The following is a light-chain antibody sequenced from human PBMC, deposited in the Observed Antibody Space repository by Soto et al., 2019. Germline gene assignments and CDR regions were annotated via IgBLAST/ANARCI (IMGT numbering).Light chain of an antibody. J-gene: IGKJ1*01. V-gene: IGKV3-11*01. CDR2: GAS. Sequence: EMVMTQSPATLSVSPVERATLSCRASQSISNNFAWFQQKPGQVPRLLIYGASNRATGIPARFSGSGSGTDFTLTISSLEPEDFALYYCQQRSNSPRTFGQGTKVDIK. CDR3: QQRSNSPRT. CDR1: QSISNN.